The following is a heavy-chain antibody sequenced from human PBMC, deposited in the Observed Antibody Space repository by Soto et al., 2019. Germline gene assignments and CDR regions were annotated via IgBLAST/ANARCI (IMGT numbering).Heavy chain of an antibody. D-gene: IGHD1-1*01. CDR1: GSSISSYY. V-gene: IGHV4-59*01. CDR2: IYYSGAT. Sequence: PSETLSLTCTVSGSSISSYYWSWIRQPPGKGLEWIGYIYYSGATTYNPSLKSRVTISVDTSKSQFSLKLRSVTAADTAVYYCASYRGTGTLDCWGQGALVTVS. CDR3: ASYRGTGTLDC. J-gene: IGHJ4*02.